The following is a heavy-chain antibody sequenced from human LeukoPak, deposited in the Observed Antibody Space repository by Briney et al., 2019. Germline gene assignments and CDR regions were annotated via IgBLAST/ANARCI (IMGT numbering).Heavy chain of an antibody. CDR2: INPNSGGT. D-gene: IGHD5-12*01. CDR3: GGDDLGGDIVATRDY. J-gene: IGHJ4*02. V-gene: IGHV1-2*02. CDR1: GYTFTGYY. Sequence: ASVKVSFKASGYTFTGYYMHWVRQAPGQGLEWMGWINPNSGGTNYAQKFQGRVTMTRDTSISTAYMELRRLRSDDTAVYYCGGDDLGGDIVATRDYWGRGTLVTVCS.